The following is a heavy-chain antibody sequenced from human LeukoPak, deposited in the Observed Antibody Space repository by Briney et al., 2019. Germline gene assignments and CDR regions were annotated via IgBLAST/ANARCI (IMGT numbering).Heavy chain of an antibody. D-gene: IGHD6-13*01. Sequence: GGSLRLSCAASGFTVSGNYMSWVRQAPGKGLEWVSTFSRSGPDTYYADSVKGRFTIFRDNSKNTLYLQMNSLRAEDTAVYYCAKGSLGSWYYFDYWGQGTLVTVSS. CDR2: FSRSGPDT. V-gene: IGHV3-23*01. CDR3: AKGSLGSWYYFDY. J-gene: IGHJ4*02. CDR1: GFTVSGNY.